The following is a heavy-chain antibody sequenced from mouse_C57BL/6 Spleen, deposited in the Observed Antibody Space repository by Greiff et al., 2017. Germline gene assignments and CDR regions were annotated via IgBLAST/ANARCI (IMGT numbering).Heavy chain of an antibody. V-gene: IGHV1-64*01. CDR2: IHPNSGST. J-gene: IGHJ2*01. CDR1: GYTFTSYW. CDR3: ASITTVDYFDY. D-gene: IGHD1-1*01. Sequence: QVQLQQPGAELVKPGASVKLSCKASGYTFTSYWMHWVKQRPGQGLEWIGMIHPNSGSTNYNEKFKSKATLTVDKSSSTAYLQLSSLTSEDSAVYYCASITTVDYFDYWGQGTTLTVSS.